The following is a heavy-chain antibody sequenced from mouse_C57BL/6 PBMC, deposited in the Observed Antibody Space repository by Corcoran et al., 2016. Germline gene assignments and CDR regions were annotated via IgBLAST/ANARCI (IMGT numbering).Heavy chain of an antibody. Sequence: EVQLQQSGPELVKPGASVKISCKASGYTFTDYYMNWVKQSHGKSLEWIGDINPNNGGTSYNQKFKGKATLTVDKSSSTAYMELRSLTSEDSAVYYCARAWASDYWGQGTTLTVSS. V-gene: IGHV1-26*01. CDR2: INPNNGGT. D-gene: IGHD4-1*01. CDR3: ARAWASDY. J-gene: IGHJ2*01. CDR1: GYTFTDYY.